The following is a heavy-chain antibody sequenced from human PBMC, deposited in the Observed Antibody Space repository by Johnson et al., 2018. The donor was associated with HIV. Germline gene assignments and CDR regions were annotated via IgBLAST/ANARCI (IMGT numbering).Heavy chain of an antibody. Sequence: EVQLVESGGGVVRPGGSLRLSCAASGFTFDDYGLSWVRQAPGKGLEWVSGMNWTGGSKGYEDSVKGLCTISRDNAKNYLYLQMNSLRAADTALYYCGRGRPWWWELRRDAFDIWGQGTMVTVSS. CDR1: GFTFDDYG. CDR3: GRGRPWWWELRRDAFDI. J-gene: IGHJ3*02. V-gene: IGHV3-20*04. D-gene: IGHD1-26*01. CDR2: MNWTGGSK.